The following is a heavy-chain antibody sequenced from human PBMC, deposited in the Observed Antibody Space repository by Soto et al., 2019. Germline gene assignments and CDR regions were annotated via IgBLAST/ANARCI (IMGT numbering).Heavy chain of an antibody. D-gene: IGHD4-17*01. V-gene: IGHV3-33*01. Sequence: QGQLVESGGGVVQPGGSLRLSCAASGFSIIRYGMYWVRQAPGKGPEWVALIWYDGSNEHYADSVMGRFNVSRDNSKNTVYLQMNTLRDEDTGVYFCARDGNTATTHYYHIDVWGRGTTVTVSS. J-gene: IGHJ6*03. CDR3: ARDGNTATTHYYHIDV. CDR2: IWYDGSNE. CDR1: GFSIIRYG.